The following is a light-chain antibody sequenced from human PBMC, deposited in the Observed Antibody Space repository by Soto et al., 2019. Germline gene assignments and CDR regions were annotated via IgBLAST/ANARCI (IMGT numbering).Light chain of an antibody. CDR2: HVS. V-gene: IGLV2-14*01. CDR1: SSDVGGYEY. J-gene: IGLJ1*01. Sequence: QSVLTQPASVSGSPGQSITISCTGSSSDVGGYEYVSWYQQHPGKAPKLMIFHVSNRPSGISNRFSGSKSGNTASLTISGFQAEDEADYYCSSYIGSNSYVFGTGTKVTVL. CDR3: SSYIGSNSYV.